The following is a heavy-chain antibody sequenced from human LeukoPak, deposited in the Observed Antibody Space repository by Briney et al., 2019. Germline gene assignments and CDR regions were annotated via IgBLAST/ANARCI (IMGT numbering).Heavy chain of an antibody. CDR1: GGTFSSYA. J-gene: IGHJ4*02. CDR2: IIPILGIA. Sequence: GSSVKVSCKASGGTFSSYAISWVRQAPGQGLEWMGRIIPILGIANYAQKFQGRVTITADKSTSTAYMELSSLRSEDTAVYYCARDPFGQIVVVPAEMDYWGQGTLVTVSS. D-gene: IGHD2-2*01. V-gene: IGHV1-69*04. CDR3: ARDPFGQIVVVPAEMDY.